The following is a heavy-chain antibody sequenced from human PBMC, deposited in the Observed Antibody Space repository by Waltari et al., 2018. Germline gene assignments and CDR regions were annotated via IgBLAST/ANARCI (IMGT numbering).Heavy chain of an antibody. D-gene: IGHD3-3*02. Sequence: QVQLVQSGAEVKKPGASVKVSCRTSGDTFSSYFIFWVRQAPGQGLEWMGIINPSDGGTNYPQKFQDRVTMTRDTSPSTVYMELRSLRSEDTAVYYCTRDKLDYYNGMDVWGQGTTVTVSS. V-gene: IGHV1-46*03. CDR1: GDTFSSYF. CDR2: INPSDGGT. CDR3: TRDKLDYYNGMDV. J-gene: IGHJ6*02.